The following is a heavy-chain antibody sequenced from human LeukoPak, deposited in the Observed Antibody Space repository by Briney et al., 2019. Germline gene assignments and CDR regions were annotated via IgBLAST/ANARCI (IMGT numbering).Heavy chain of an antibody. V-gene: IGHV3-30*02. D-gene: IGHD3-10*01. CDR1: GFIFRNYG. Sequence: GGSLRLSCEVSGFIFRNYGMHWVRRTPGKGLEWVAFIRSDGSDKYYADSVKGRFTISRDISKNTLYLQMNSLRAEDTAVYYCAKDRVFELWFEEASPYYFDYWGRGTLVTVSS. CDR3: AKDRVFELWFEEASPYYFDY. CDR2: IRSDGSDK. J-gene: IGHJ4*02.